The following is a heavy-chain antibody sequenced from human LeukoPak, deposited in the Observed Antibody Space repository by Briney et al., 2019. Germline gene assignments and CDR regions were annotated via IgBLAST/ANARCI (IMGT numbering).Heavy chain of an antibody. J-gene: IGHJ4*02. Sequence: PGGSLRLSCAASGFTFSSYSMNWVRQAPGKGLEWVSYISSSSSTIYYADSVKGRFTISRDNAKNSLYLQMNSLRGGDTAVYYCAKDGPDIVPVVAATYDYWGQGTLVTVSS. CDR3: AKDGPDIVPVVAATYDY. CDR1: GFTFSSYS. CDR2: ISSSSSTI. D-gene: IGHD2-15*01. V-gene: IGHV3-48*01.